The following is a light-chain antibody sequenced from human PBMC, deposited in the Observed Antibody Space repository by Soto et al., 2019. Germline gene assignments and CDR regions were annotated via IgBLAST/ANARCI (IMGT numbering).Light chain of an antibody. CDR2: DVV. CDR1: SSDVGGFNS. Sequence: LTQPASVSGSPGQSITISCTGTSSDVGGFNSVSWYQLRPGTAPKLILYDVVDRPSGVSYRFSGSKSGNTASLTISGLQAVYEADYFCSSYTITMTNVFGSGTLVTVL. V-gene: IGLV2-14*03. J-gene: IGLJ1*01. CDR3: SSYTITMTNV.